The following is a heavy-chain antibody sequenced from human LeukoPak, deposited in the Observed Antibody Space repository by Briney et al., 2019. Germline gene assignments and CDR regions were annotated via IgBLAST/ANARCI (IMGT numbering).Heavy chain of an antibody. V-gene: IGHV3-74*01. Sequence: GGSLRLSCAASGFTFSSYWMHWVRQAPGKGLMWVSHINTDGSSTAYADSVKGRFTISRDNAKNTLYLQMNSLRAEDTAIYYCARPRAYDTRDLDYWGQGNLVTVSS. D-gene: IGHD3-22*01. J-gene: IGHJ4*02. CDR3: ARPRAYDTRDLDY. CDR2: INTDGSST. CDR1: GFTFSSYW.